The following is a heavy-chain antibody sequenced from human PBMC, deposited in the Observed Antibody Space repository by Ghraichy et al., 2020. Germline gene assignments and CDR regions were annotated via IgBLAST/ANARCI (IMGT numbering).Heavy chain of an antibody. CDR2: ISGGGGST. CDR1: GFTFSSDA. D-gene: IGHD4-17*01. CDR3: AKHFTVTRRPFEY. J-gene: IGHJ4*02. Sequence: GGSLRLSCAASGFTFSSDAMSWVRQAPGKGLEWVSGISGGGGSTYYADSVKGRFTISRDKSKNTLYLQMNSLRAEDTAVYYCAKHFTVTRRPFEYWGQGTLVTVPS. V-gene: IGHV3-23*01.